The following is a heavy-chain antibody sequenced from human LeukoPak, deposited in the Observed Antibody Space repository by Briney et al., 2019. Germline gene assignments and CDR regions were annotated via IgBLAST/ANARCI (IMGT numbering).Heavy chain of an antibody. CDR1: GFTFSDFH. D-gene: IGHD7-27*01. Sequence: PGGSLRLSCAASGFTFSDFHMTWIRQAPGKGLEWISYIGNRGSSISYADSVKGRFTISRDNAKNSLYLQMNSLRAEDTAVYYCVRGGLTGATSNYQYYAGLDVWGQGTTVTVSS. CDR3: VRGGLTGATSNYQYYAGLDV. J-gene: IGHJ6*02. V-gene: IGHV3-11*01. CDR2: IGNRGSSI.